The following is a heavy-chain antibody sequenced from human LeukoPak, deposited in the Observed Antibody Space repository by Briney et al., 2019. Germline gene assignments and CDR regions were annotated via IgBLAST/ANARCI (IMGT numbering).Heavy chain of an antibody. CDR1: GFTVSNNY. CDR3: ASPSSGQSFDI. D-gene: IGHD3-22*01. CDR2: MYSGGTT. V-gene: IGHV3-53*01. Sequence: PGGSLRLSCAASGFTVSNNYMNWVRQAPGKGLEWVSVMYSGGTTYYADSVKGRFSISRDKFKNTVFLQMSSLKAEDTAVYYCASPSSGQSFDIWGQGTTVTVSS. J-gene: IGHJ3*02.